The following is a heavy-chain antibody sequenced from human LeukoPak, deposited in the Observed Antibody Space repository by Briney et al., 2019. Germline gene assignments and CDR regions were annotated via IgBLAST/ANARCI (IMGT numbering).Heavy chain of an antibody. CDR1: GFTFSSYS. V-gene: IGHV3-30*03. CDR2: ISYDGSNK. Sequence: GGSLRLSCAASGFTFSSYSMNWVRQAPGKGLEWVAVISYDGSNKYYADSVKGRFTISRDNSKNTLYLQMNSLRAEDTAVYYCARDSDLTYYDILTGYLGTFDYWGQGTLVTVSS. CDR3: ARDSDLTYYDILTGYLGTFDY. J-gene: IGHJ4*02. D-gene: IGHD3-9*01.